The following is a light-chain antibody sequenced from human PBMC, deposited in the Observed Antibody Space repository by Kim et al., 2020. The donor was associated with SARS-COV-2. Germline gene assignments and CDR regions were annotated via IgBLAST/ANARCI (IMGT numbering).Light chain of an antibody. J-gene: IGLJ3*02. Sequence: SYELTQPPSVSVSPGQTASITCSGDKLGDKYACWYQQKPGQSPVLVIYQDSKRPSGIPERFSGSNSGNTATLTISGTQAMDEADYYCQAWDSSQGV. CDR1: KLGDKY. V-gene: IGLV3-1*01. CDR2: QDS. CDR3: QAWDSSQGV.